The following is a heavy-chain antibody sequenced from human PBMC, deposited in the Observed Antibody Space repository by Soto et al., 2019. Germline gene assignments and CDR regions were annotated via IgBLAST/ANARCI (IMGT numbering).Heavy chain of an antibody. CDR3: AKGLGYYDFWSGYYAEVYFDY. CDR1: GFTFSSYA. D-gene: IGHD3-3*01. Sequence: GGSLRLSCAASGFTFSSYAMSWVRQAPGKGLEWVSAISGSGGSTYYADSVKGRFTISRDNSKNTLYLQMNSLRAEDTVVYYCAKGLGYYDFWSGYYAEVYFDYWGQGTLVTVSS. J-gene: IGHJ4*02. CDR2: ISGSGGST. V-gene: IGHV3-23*01.